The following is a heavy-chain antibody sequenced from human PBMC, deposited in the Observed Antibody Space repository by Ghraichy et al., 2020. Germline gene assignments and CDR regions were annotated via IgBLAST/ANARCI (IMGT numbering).Heavy chain of an antibody. CDR3: ARLAYCGGDCYPGEYYFDY. Sequence: GGSLRLSCAASGFTFSSYPMNWVRQAPGTGLEWLSYISSSSSTIYYADSLKGRFTISRDNAKNSLYLQMNSLRAEDMAVYYCARLAYCGGDCYPGEYYFDYWGQGTLVTVSS. D-gene: IGHD2-21*02. CDR2: ISSSSSTI. V-gene: IGHV3-48*01. CDR1: GFTFSSYP. J-gene: IGHJ4*02.